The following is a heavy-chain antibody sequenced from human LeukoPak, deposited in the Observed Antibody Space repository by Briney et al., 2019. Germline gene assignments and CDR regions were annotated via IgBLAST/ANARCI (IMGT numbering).Heavy chain of an antibody. Sequence: ASVKVSCKASGYTFTGYYMQWVRQAPGQGLEWMGWINPNSGGTNYAQKFQGRVTMTRDTSISTAYMELSRLRSDDTAVYYWARADPFFDSIGYHYVFDIWGQGTMVTVSS. J-gene: IGHJ3*02. CDR3: ARADPFFDSIGYHYVFDI. D-gene: IGHD3-22*01. CDR2: INPNSGGT. V-gene: IGHV1-2*02. CDR1: GYTFTGYY.